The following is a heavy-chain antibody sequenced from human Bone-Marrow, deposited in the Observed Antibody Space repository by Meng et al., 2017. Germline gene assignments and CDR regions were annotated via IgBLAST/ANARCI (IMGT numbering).Heavy chain of an antibody. V-gene: IGHV4-31*03. CDR3: ARAGYDSSGYYYYY. CDR1: GGSISSVGYH. J-gene: IGHJ4*02. CDR2: ISFSGST. Sequence: SETLSLTCTVSGGSISSVGYHWSWIRQHPGKGLEWIGHISFSGSTYYNPSLKSRVTIAVDTSKNQFSLKLSSVTAADTAVYYCARAGYDSSGYYYYYWGQGTLVTVSS. D-gene: IGHD3-22*01.